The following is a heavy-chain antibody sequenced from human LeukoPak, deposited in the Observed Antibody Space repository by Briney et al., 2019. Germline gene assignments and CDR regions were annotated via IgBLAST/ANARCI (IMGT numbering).Heavy chain of an antibody. CDR2: INHSGGT. V-gene: IGHV4-34*01. Sequence: SETLSLTCAVYGDSFSDYFWSWIRQSPGKGLEWIGDINHSGGTHYNPSLKSRATTSVDTSKNQFSLKLTSLTAADTAVYYCARVRPTYCSSTKCLGLRAWFDPWGQGILVTVSS. D-gene: IGHD2-2*01. J-gene: IGHJ5*02. CDR3: ARVRPTYCSSTKCLGLRAWFDP. CDR1: GDSFSDYF.